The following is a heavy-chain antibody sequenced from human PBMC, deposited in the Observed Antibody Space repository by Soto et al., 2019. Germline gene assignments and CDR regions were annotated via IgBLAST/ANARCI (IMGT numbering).Heavy chain of an antibody. CDR2: VIPILGQT. CDR1: GGTFSSYV. Sequence: QLVQSGAEVKKPGSSVKISCKASGGTFSSYVISWLRQAPGQGLEWMGGVIPILGQTYYAPNLQGRVTITADVSTRTAYMELNRLTSADTAVYFCARGGGVGAPPGTDFWGQGTLVTVSS. CDR3: ARGGGVGAPPGTDF. J-gene: IGHJ4*02. D-gene: IGHD1-26*01. V-gene: IGHV1-69*01.